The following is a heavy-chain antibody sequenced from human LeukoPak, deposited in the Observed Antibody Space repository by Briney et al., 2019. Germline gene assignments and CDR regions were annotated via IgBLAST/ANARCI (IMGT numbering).Heavy chain of an antibody. CDR1: GFTFSSYA. Sequence: GGSLRLSCAASGFTFSSYAMSWVRQAPGKGLEWVANIKGDGSEKYYVDSVKGRFTISRDNAANSLYLQMSSLRAEDTAVYCCARDLDYWGQGTLVTVSS. V-gene: IGHV3-7*04. CDR2: IKGDGSEK. CDR3: ARDLDY. J-gene: IGHJ4*02.